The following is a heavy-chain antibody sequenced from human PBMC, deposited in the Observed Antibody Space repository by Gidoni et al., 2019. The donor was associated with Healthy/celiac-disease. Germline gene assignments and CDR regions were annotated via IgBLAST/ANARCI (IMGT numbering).Heavy chain of an antibody. CDR2: ISGSGGST. CDR3: AKDPGYCSGGSCYASGLFDY. Sequence: EVQLLESGGGLVQPGGSLSRSCAASGFTFSRYAMSWVRQAPGKGLGWVSAISGSGGSTYYADSVKGRFTISRDNSKNTLYLQMNSLRAEDTAVYYCAKDPGYCSGGSCYASGLFDYWGQGTLVTVSS. J-gene: IGHJ4*02. D-gene: IGHD2-15*01. V-gene: IGHV3-23*01. CDR1: GFTFSRYA.